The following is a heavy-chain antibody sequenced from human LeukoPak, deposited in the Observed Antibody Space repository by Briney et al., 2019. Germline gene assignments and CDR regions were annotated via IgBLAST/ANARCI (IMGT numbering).Heavy chain of an antibody. Sequence: GGSLRLSCAASGFTFSSYWMSWVRQAPGKGLEWVANIKQDGGEKHYVESVKGRFTISRDNAKNSVYLQMNSLRAEDTAVYYCARGREYSYGYIKSGFDYWGQGTLVTVSS. CDR1: GFTFSSYW. D-gene: IGHD5-18*01. CDR3: ARGREYSYGYIKSGFDY. CDR2: IKQDGGEK. J-gene: IGHJ4*02. V-gene: IGHV3-7*01.